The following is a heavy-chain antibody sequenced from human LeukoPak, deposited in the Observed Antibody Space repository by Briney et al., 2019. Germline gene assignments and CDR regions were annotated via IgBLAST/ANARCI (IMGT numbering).Heavy chain of an antibody. CDR3: ARGPSAGSYDTFDI. V-gene: IGHV4-59*01. Sequence: SETLSLTCTVSGGSISTSYWSWIRQPPGKGLEWIGYISYSGTTNYNPSLKSRVAISGDTSKNQFSLKLSSVTAADTAVYYCARGPSAGSYDTFDIWGQGTLVTLSS. J-gene: IGHJ3*02. CDR1: GGSISTSY. CDR2: ISYSGTT.